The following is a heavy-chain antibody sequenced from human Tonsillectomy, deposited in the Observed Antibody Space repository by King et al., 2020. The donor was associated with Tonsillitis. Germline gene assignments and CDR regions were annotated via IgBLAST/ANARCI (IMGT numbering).Heavy chain of an antibody. V-gene: IGHV3-21*01. J-gene: IGHJ6*02. CDR3: ARDGGPYYYYGMDV. CDR1: VFIFLISL. CDR2: LLLLFFSL. Sequence: VQLVESGGVLVKPGGSLRLSCAASVFIFLISLLPLVRHAPFPFLSFFSSLLLLFFSLSSSDSLQGLFTISRDHAKNSLYLQMNNLRAEDTAVYYCARDGGPYYYYGMDVWGQGTTVTVSS.